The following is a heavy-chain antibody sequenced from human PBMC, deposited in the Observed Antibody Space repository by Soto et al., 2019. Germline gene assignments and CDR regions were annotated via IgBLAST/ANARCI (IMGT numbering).Heavy chain of an antibody. CDR1: GFSVCSYA. J-gene: IGHJ4*02. D-gene: IGHD6-13*01. Sequence: PWGSLELCCAASGFSVCSYAITGVRQAPGKGLEWVSAISGSGGSTYYADSVKGRFTISRDNSKNTLFLQMNSLRAEDTALYYCAKGRLGSSTWYVFDFWGQGTPVTVSS. V-gene: IGHV3-23*01. CDR2: ISGSGGST. CDR3: AKGRLGSSTWYVFDF.